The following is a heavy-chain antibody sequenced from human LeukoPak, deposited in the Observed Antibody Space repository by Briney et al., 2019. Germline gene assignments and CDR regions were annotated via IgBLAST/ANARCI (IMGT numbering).Heavy chain of an antibody. CDR2: IYYSGST. CDR3: ARIAVAEGGFDY. Sequence: SETLSLTCTVPGVSIRSTSYYWGWIRQPPGKGLEWIGSIYYSGSTSYNPSLKSRVTISVDTSKNQFSLKLSSVTAADTSVYYCARIAVAEGGFDYWGQGTLVTVSS. CDR1: GVSIRSTSYY. V-gene: IGHV4-39*01. J-gene: IGHJ4*02. D-gene: IGHD6-19*01.